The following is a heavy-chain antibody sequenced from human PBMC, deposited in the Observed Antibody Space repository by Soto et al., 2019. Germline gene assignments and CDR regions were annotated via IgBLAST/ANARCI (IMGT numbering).Heavy chain of an antibody. CDR3: ARTGGEVAFNI. CDR2: KYHSGSP. CDR1: GGSITSGDYY. J-gene: IGHJ3*02. Sequence: QVQLRESGPGLVRPSQTLSLTCTVTGGSITSGDYYWSWIRQSPGKGLEWIGYKYHSGSPYYNPSLRSRVTISVDTSRDQFSLSLTSVAAADTAVYYCARTGGEVAFNIWGQGTMVTVSS. D-gene: IGHD3-16*01. V-gene: IGHV4-30-4*01.